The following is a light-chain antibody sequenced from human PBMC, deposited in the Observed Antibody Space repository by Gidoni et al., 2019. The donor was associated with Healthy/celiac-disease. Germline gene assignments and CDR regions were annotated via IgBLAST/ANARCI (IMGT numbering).Light chain of an antibody. CDR2: LGS. CDR1: QSLLHSNGYNY. V-gene: IGKV2-28*01. CDR3: MQALQTPT. Sequence: DIVMTQSPLFLPVTPGEPASISCRSSQSLLHSNGYNYLDWYLQKPGQSPQLLIYLGSNRASGVPDRFSGSGSGTDFTLKSSRVEAEDVGVYYCMQALQTPTFGQXTKVEIK. J-gene: IGKJ1*01.